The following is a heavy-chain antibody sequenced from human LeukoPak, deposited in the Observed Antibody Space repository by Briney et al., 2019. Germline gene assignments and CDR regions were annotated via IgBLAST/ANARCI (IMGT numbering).Heavy chain of an antibody. CDR2: NISSSSHI. D-gene: IGHD3-10*01. V-gene: IGHV3-21*01. CDR1: GFTFSSYS. J-gene: IGHJ6*03. CDR3: ARTRAPSNGRVLYYMDV. Sequence: PGGSLRLSCAASGFTFSSYSMNWVRQAPGKGLEWVSSNISSSSHIYYADSVKGRFTISRDNAKNSLYLQMNSLRAEDTAVYYCARTRAPSNGRVLYYMDVWGKGTTVTVSS.